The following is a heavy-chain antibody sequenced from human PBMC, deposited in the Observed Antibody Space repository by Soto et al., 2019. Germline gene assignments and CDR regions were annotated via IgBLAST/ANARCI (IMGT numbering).Heavy chain of an antibody. CDR2: IIPILGIA. CDR3: ARNVAVAGTVMSYYFDY. D-gene: IGHD6-19*01. J-gene: IGHJ4*02. V-gene: IGHV1-69*02. Sequence: SVKVSCKASGGTFSSYTISWVRQAPGQGLEWMGRIIPILGIANYAQKFQGRVTITADKSTSTAYMELSSLRSEDTAVYYCARNVAVAGTVMSYYFDYWGQGTLVTVSS. CDR1: GGTFSSYT.